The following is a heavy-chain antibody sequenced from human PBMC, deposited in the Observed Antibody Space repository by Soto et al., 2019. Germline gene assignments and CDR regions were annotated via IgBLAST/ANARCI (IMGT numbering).Heavy chain of an antibody. Sequence: EVQLVQSGAEVKKPGESLKISCKGSGYSFTSYWIGWVRQMPGKGLEWMGIIYPGDSDTRYSPSFQGQVTISADKSISTAYLQWSSLKASDTAMYYCARQRCSSTSSYLIDGMDDWGQGTTVTVSS. V-gene: IGHV5-51*01. CDR3: ARQRCSSTSSYLIDGMDD. D-gene: IGHD2-2*01. J-gene: IGHJ6*02. CDR2: IYPGDSDT. CDR1: GYSFTSYW.